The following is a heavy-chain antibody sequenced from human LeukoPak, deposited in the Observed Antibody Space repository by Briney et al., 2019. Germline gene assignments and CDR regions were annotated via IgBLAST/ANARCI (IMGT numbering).Heavy chain of an antibody. Sequence: GASVKVSCKASGYTFTNYYIHWVRQAPGQGLEWMGIINPSGGSTSYPQKFQGRVTMTRDTSTDTVYMELSSLRSDDTAVYYCARYSPVAVAENFDYWGQGTLVTVSS. J-gene: IGHJ4*02. CDR1: GYTFTNYY. CDR2: INPSGGST. D-gene: IGHD6-19*01. CDR3: ARYSPVAVAENFDY. V-gene: IGHV1-46*01.